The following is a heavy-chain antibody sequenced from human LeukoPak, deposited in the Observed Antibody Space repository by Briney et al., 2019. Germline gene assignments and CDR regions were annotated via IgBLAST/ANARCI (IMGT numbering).Heavy chain of an antibody. J-gene: IGHJ4*02. CDR2: IIPFFSIP. Sequence: SVKVSCKTFGGDFSENAITWVRQAPGQGLEWVGGIIPFFSIPNYAQKFQGRVTITADDSTSTAYMEISNLRSEDTAVYYCARESLAYCGGDCYDYWGQGTLVTVSS. CDR3: ARESLAYCGGDCYDY. D-gene: IGHD2-21*01. CDR1: GGDFSENA. V-gene: IGHV1-69*13.